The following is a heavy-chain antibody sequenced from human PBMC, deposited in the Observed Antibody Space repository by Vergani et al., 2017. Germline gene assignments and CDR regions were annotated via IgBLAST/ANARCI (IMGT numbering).Heavy chain of an antibody. Sequence: EVQLVESGGGLVQPGGSLRLSCAASGFTVSSNYMSWVRQAPGKGLEWVSVIYSGGSTYYADSVKGRFTISRDNSKNTLYLQMNSLRAEDTAVYYCARDGGHCSSTSCYPYYYYGMDVWGQGP. CDR3: ARDGGHCSSTSCYPYYYYGMDV. CDR2: IYSGGST. J-gene: IGHJ6*02. D-gene: IGHD2-2*01. CDR1: GFTVSSNY. V-gene: IGHV3-66*01.